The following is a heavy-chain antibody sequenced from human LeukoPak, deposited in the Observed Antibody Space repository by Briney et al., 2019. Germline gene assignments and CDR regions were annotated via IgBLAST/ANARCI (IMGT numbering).Heavy chain of an antibody. Sequence: ASVKVSCKASGYTFTSYYMHWVRQAPGQGLEWRGIINPSGGSTSYAQKFQGRVTMTRDPSASTVYMGLSSLRSKDTAVYYCARGMGAYCGGDCYSANWFDPWGQGTLVTVSS. D-gene: IGHD2-21*02. J-gene: IGHJ5*02. CDR2: INPSGGST. V-gene: IGHV1-46*01. CDR1: GYTFTSYY. CDR3: ARGMGAYCGGDCYSANWFDP.